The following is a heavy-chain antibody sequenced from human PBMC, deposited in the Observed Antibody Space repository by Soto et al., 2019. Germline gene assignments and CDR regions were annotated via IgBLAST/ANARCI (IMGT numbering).Heavy chain of an antibody. D-gene: IGHD4-17*01. CDR1: GFTFSSYG. CDR3: AKTTGDYPLYWYFDL. J-gene: IGHJ2*01. CDR2: ISYDGSNK. Sequence: QEQLVESGGGVVQPGRSLSLTCAGSGFTFSSYGMHWVRQAPGKGLEWVAIISYDGSNKYYADSVKGRFTISRDNSKNTLYLQMNSLRAEDTAVYYCAKTTGDYPLYWYFDLWGRGTLVTVSS. V-gene: IGHV3-30*18.